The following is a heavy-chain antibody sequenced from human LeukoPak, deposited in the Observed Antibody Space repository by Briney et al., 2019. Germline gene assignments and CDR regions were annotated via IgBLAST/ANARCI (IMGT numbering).Heavy chain of an antibody. CDR3: ARAISGVIFLEYYFDY. J-gene: IGHJ4*02. CDR2: ISSSGSTI. D-gene: IGHD3-10*01. CDR1: GFTFSSYG. V-gene: IGHV3-48*03. Sequence: GGSLRLSCAASGFTFSSYGMNWVRQAPGKGLEWVSYISSSGSTIYYADSVKGRFTISRDNAKNSLYLQMNSLRAEDTAVYYCARAISGVIFLEYYFDYWGQGTLVTVSS.